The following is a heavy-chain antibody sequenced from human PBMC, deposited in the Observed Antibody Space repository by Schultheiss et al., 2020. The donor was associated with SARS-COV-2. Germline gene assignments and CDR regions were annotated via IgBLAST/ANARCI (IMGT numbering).Heavy chain of an antibody. CDR1: GGSISSSNW. CDR3: ARTNTGTTYYLDY. Sequence: SETLSLTCAVSGGSISSSNWWSWVRQPPGKGLEWIGEINHSGSTNYNPSLKSRVTISVDTSKNQFSLKLSSVTAADTAVYYCARTNTGTTYYLDYWGQGTLVTVSS. J-gene: IGHJ4*02. D-gene: IGHD4-11*01. V-gene: IGHV4-4*02. CDR2: INHSGST.